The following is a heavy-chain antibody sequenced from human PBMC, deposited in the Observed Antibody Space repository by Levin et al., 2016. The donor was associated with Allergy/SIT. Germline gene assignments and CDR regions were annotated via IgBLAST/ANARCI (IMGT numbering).Heavy chain of an antibody. CDR3: ARHHYDILTGYLLQYYYYYGMDV. J-gene: IGHJ6*02. D-gene: IGHD3-9*01. Sequence: VRQAPGKGLEWIGEIYHSGSTNYNPSLKSRVTISVDKSKNQFSLKLSSVTAADTAVYYCARHHYDILTGYLLQYYYYYGMDVWGQGTTVTVSS. CDR2: IYHSGST. V-gene: IGHV4-4*02.